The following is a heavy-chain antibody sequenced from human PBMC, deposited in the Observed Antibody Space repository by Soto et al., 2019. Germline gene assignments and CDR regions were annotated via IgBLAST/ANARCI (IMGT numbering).Heavy chain of an antibody. CDR1: GFTFSSYA. V-gene: IGHV3-23*01. J-gene: IGHJ5*02. CDR3: AKASTTSPRKPNWFDP. D-gene: IGHD2-2*01. CDR2: ISGSGGST. Sequence: PGGSLRLSCAASGFTFSSYAMSWVRQAPGKGLEWVSAISGSGGSTYYADSVKGRFTISRDNSKNTLCLQMNSLRAEDTAVYYCAKASTTSPRKPNWFDPWGQGTLVTVSS.